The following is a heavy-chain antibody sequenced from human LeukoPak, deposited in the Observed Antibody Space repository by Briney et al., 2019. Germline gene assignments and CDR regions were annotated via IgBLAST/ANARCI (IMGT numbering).Heavy chain of an antibody. CDR2: ISSSSSYI. CDR3: ARVLRYCSGGSCYTDQNWFDP. Sequence: PGGSLRLSCAASGFTFSSYSMNWVRQAPGKGLEWVSSISSSSSYIYYAGSVKGRFTISRDNAKNSLYLQMNSLRAEDTAVYYCARVLRYCSGGSCYTDQNWFDPWGQGTLVTVSS. CDR1: GFTFSSYS. V-gene: IGHV3-21*01. D-gene: IGHD2-15*01. J-gene: IGHJ5*02.